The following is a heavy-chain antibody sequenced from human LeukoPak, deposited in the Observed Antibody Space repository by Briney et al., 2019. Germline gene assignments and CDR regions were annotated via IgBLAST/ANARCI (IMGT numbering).Heavy chain of an antibody. CDR3: ARGLRGGGSCSIDY. D-gene: IGHD2-15*01. V-gene: IGHV4-34*01. Sequence: SETLSLTCAVYGGSFSGYYWTWIRQPPGKGLEWIGEINHSGNTNYNPSLKSRVTISVDTSKNQFSLKLSSGTAADTAVYYCARGLRGGGSCSIDYWGQGTLVTVSS. CDR1: GGSFSGYY. CDR2: INHSGNT. J-gene: IGHJ4*02.